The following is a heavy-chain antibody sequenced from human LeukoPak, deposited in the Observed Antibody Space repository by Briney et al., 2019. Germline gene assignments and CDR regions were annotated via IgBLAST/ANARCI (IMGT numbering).Heavy chain of an antibody. J-gene: IGHJ4*02. CDR2: ISYDGSNK. CDR3: ARQPAAGSMVDIDY. CDR1: GFTFSSYG. Sequence: GGSLRLSCAASGFTFSSYGMHWVRQAPGKGLEWVAVISYDGSNKYYADSVKGRFTISRDNSKNTLYLQMNSLRAEDTAVYYCARQPAAGSMVDIDYWGQGTLVTVSS. V-gene: IGHV3-30*03. D-gene: IGHD6-13*01.